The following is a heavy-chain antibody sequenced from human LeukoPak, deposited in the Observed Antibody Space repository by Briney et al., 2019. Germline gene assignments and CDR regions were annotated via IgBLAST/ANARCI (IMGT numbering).Heavy chain of an antibody. V-gene: IGHV4-34*01. CDR2: INHSGST. CDR1: GGSFTGNY. D-gene: IGHD6-13*01. J-gene: IGHJ4*02. Sequence: PSETLSLTCAVYGGSFTGNYWRWIRQPPGKGLEWIGEINHSGSTKYNPSLKSRVTMSVDASKNQFSLKLNSVTAADTAVYYCASGYSSSWNDYWGQGTLVTVSS. CDR3: ASGYSSSWNDY.